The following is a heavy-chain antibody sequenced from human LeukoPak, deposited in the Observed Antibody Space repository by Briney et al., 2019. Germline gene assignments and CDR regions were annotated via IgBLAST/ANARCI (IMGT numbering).Heavy chain of an antibody. CDR2: IGTAGDT. CDR1: GFTFSSYD. V-gene: IGHV3-13*01. J-gene: IGHJ4*02. D-gene: IGHD3-3*01. Sequence: GGSLRLSCAASGFTFSSYDMHWVRQATGKGLEWVSAIGTAGDTYYPGSVKGRFTISRDNAKNSLYLQMNSLRAEDTAVYYCASSNGYYDFWSGYPWYFDYWGQGTLVTVSS. CDR3: ASSNGYYDFWSGYPWYFDY.